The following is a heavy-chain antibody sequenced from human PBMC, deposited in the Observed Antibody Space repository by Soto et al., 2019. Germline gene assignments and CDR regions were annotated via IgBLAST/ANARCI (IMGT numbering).Heavy chain of an antibody. CDR1: GGSISSGGYY. D-gene: IGHD4-4*01. V-gene: IGHV4-31*03. J-gene: IGHJ6*02. CDR2: IYYSGST. CDR3: ARDSPSSNYV. Sequence: QVQLQESGPGLVKPSQTLSLTCTVSGGSISSGGYYWSWIRQHPGKGLEWIGYIYYSGSTYYNPSLKSRVTISVHTPKYHFSLKLSSVTAADTAVSYCARDSPSSNYVWGQGTTVTVSS.